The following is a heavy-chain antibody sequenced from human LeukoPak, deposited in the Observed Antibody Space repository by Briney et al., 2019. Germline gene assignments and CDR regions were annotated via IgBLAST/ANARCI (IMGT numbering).Heavy chain of an antibody. CDR3: AKDRVFGPSEYYFDY. V-gene: IGHV3-30*02. CDR2: IRYDGSNK. Sequence: GGSLRLSCAASGFTFSSYGMHWVRQAPGKGLEWVAFIRYDGSNKDYADSVKGRFTISRDNSKNTLYLQMNSLRAEDTAVYYCAKDRVFGPSEYYFDYWGQGTLVTVSS. CDR1: GFTFSSYG. J-gene: IGHJ4*02. D-gene: IGHD3/OR15-3a*01.